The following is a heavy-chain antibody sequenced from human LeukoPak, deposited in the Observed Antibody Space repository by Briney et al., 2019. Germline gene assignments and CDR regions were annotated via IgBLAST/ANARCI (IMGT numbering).Heavy chain of an antibody. CDR2: INHSGST. CDR3: ARGGYSSGPNNYYGMDV. CDR1: GGSFSGYY. D-gene: IGHD6-19*01. V-gene: IGHV4-34*01. Sequence: SETLSLTCAVYGGSFSGYYWSWIRQPPGKGLEWIGEINHSGSTNYNPSLKSRVTISIDTSKNQFSLKLSSVTAADTAVYYCARGGYSSGPNNYYGMDVWGQGTTVTVSS. J-gene: IGHJ6*02.